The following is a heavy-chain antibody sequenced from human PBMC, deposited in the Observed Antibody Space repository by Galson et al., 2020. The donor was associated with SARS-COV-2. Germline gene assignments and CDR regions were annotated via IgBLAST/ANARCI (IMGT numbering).Heavy chain of an antibody. CDR2: ISEDGTTK. CDR3: AKNQLQLPYYYYFDMDG. V-gene: IGHV3-30*18. CDR1: GFTFRSYG. D-gene: IGHD1-7*01. Sequence: GGSLRLSCAASGFTFRSYGMHWVRQAPGKGLEWVAGISEDGTTKYYADSVKGRFSISRDNSETTLSLQMNSLTAEDTAVYYCAKNQLQLPYYYYFDMDGWGKGTTVTVSS. J-gene: IGHJ6*03.